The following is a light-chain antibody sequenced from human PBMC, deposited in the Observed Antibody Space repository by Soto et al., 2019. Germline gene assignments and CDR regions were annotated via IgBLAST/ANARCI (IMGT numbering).Light chain of an antibody. CDR1: SSDVGGYNY. Sequence: SVLTQPLSASGSPGQSVTIFCTGTSSDVGGYNYVSWYQQHPGKAPKLMIYEVSKRPSGVPDRFSGSKSGNTASLTVSGLQAEDEADYYCSSYAGSTPYVFGTGTKVTVL. V-gene: IGLV2-8*01. CDR2: EVS. J-gene: IGLJ1*01. CDR3: SSYAGSTPYV.